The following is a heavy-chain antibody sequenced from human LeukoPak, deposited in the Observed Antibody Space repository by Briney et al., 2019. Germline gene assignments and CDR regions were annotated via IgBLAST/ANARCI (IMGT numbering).Heavy chain of an antibody. CDR2: ISSSSSTI. V-gene: IGHV3-48*02. CDR1: GFTFSSYS. J-gene: IGHJ6*02. CDR3: ARDLSYYDFWSGYQGMDV. D-gene: IGHD3-3*01. Sequence: GRSLRLSCAASGFTFSSYSMNWVRQAPGKGLEWVSYISSSSSTIYYADSVKGRFTISRDNAKNSLYLQMNSLRDEDTAVYYCARDLSYYDFWSGYQGMDVWGQGTTVTVSS.